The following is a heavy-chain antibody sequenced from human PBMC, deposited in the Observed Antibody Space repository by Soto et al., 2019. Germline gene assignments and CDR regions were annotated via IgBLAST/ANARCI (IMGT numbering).Heavy chain of an antibody. V-gene: IGHV3-23*01. J-gene: IGHJ2*01. CDR3: AKDLLDVVVVVAASQV. CDR2: ISGSGGST. Sequence: PGGSLRLSCAASGFTFSSYAMSWVRQAPGKGLEWVSAISGSGGSTYYADSVKGRFTISRDNSKNTLYLQMNSLRAEDTAVYYCAKDLLDVVVVVAASQVWGRGTLVTVSS. CDR1: GFTFSSYA. D-gene: IGHD2-15*01.